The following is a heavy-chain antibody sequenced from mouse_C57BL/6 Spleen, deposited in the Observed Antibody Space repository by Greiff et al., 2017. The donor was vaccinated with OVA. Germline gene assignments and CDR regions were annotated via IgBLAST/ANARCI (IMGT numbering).Heavy chain of an antibody. CDR3: ARSRDYDGPFDY. Sequence: QVQLKQSGAELARPGASVKLSCKASGYTFTSYGISWVKQRTGQGLEWIGEIYPRSGNTYYNEKFKGKATLTADKSSSTAYMELRSLTSEDSAVYFCARSRDYDGPFDYWGQGTTLTVSS. V-gene: IGHV1-81*01. CDR2: IYPRSGNT. D-gene: IGHD2-4*01. CDR1: GYTFTSYG. J-gene: IGHJ2*01.